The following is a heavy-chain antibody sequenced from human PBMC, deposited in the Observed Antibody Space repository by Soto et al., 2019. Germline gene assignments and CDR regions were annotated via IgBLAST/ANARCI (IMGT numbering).Heavy chain of an antibody. D-gene: IGHD6-6*01. J-gene: IGHJ6*02. CDR3: AILEKQLVADYYGMDV. Sequence: PGESLKISCKGSGYSFTSYWIGWVRQMPGKGLEWMGLIYPGDSDTRYSPSFQGQVTISADKSISTAYLQWSSLKASDTAMYYCAILEKQLVADYYGMDVWGQGTTVTVS. V-gene: IGHV5-51*01. CDR1: GYSFTSYW. CDR2: IYPGDSDT.